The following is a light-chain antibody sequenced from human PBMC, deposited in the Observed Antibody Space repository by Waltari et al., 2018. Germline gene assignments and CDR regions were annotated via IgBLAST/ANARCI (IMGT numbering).Light chain of an antibody. CDR3: QQSYSTPREP. CDR2: AAS. J-gene: IGKJ2*01. CDR1: QSISSY. Sequence: DIQMTQSPSSLSASVGDRVTITCRASQSISSYLNWYQQKPGKAPKLLIYAASSLQSGVPSRFSGSGSGTDFTLTISSLQPEDFATYYCQQSYSTPREPFGQGTKLEIK. V-gene: IGKV1-39*01.